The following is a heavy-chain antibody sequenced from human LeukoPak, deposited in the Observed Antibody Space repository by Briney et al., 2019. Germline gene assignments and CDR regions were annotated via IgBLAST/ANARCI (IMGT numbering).Heavy chain of an antibody. V-gene: IGHV3-30-3*02. J-gene: IGHJ3*01. CDR3: AKDTDSSGS. CDR1: GFTFSSYA. CDR2: ISYDGSNK. D-gene: IGHD3-22*01. Sequence: GGSLRLSCAASGFTFSSYAMHWVRQAPGKGLEWVAVISYDGSNKYYADSVKGRFTISRDNSKNTLYLQMNSLRAEDTAVYYCAKDTDSSGSWGQGTMVTVSS.